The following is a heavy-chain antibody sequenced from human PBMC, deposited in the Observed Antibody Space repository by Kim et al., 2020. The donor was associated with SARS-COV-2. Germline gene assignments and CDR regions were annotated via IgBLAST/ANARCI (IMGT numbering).Heavy chain of an antibody. CDR2: ISDSGDST. V-gene: IGHV3-23*01. Sequence: GGSLRLSCAASGFTFTSYAMSWVRQAPGKGLEWVSTISDSGDSTNYADSVKGRFTISRDNSKNTLSLQMNSLRVEDTAIYYCAKERVTTGWGQGALVTGSS. D-gene: IGHD4-17*01. CDR3: AKERVTTG. CDR1: GFTFTSYA. J-gene: IGHJ4*02.